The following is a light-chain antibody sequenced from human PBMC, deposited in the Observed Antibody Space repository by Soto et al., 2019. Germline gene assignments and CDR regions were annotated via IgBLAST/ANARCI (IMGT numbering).Light chain of an antibody. CDR2: EVS. J-gene: IGLJ1*01. V-gene: IGLV2-14*01. CDR3: SSYTSSSTLCV. Sequence: QSVLTQPASVSGSPGQSITISCTGTSSDVGGYNYVSWYQQHPGKAPKLMIYEVSNRPSGVSNRFSGSKSGNTASLTISGLQAEDEADYYCSSYTSSSTLCVLGTGTKLTVL. CDR1: SSDVGGYNY.